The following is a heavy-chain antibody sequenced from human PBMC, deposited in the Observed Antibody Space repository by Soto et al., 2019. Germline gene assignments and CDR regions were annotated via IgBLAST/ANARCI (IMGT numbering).Heavy chain of an antibody. J-gene: IGHJ4*02. Sequence: QVQLVESGGGVVQPGRSLRLSCAASGFTFSSYAMHWVRQAPGKGLEWVAVISYDGSNKYYADSVKGRFTRSRDNSKNTLGLQMRSVRAEDTAVYYCAVVLSPYGRNAMVTPDWGQGTLVTVSS. D-gene: IGHD4-17*01. V-gene: IGHV3-30-3*01. CDR3: AVVLSPYGRNAMVTPD. CDR2: ISYDGSNK. CDR1: GFTFSSYA.